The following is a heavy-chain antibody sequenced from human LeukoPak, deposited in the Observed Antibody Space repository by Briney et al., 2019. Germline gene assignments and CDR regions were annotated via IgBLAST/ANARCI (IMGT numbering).Heavy chain of an antibody. CDR2: IYYSGST. V-gene: IGHV4-39*01. CDR1: GGSISSSSYY. CDR3: ARPNHSYWFDP. J-gene: IGHJ5*02. Sequence: KTSETLSLTCTVSGGSISSSSYYWGWIRQPPGKGLEWIGSIYYSGSTYYNPSLKSRVTISVDTSKNQFSLKLSSVTAADTAVYYCARPNHSYWFDPWGQGTLVTVSS. D-gene: IGHD1-14*01.